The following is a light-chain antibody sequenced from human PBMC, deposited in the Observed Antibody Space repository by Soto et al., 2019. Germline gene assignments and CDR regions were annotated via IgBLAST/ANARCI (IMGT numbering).Light chain of an antibody. Sequence: PRSVSRILRKSGTVYCICTSSVVSDYNSVSRYQQNPGGNPLHMFYEVSKRSRGVPHHFSGSKYGNTASLTISGLQTEDEVDYYCCTNVCGYHHLFGIGTRATLL. CDR2: EVS. CDR3: CTNVCGYHHL. V-gene: IGLV2-11*01. CDR1: SSVVSDYNS. J-gene: IGLJ1*01.